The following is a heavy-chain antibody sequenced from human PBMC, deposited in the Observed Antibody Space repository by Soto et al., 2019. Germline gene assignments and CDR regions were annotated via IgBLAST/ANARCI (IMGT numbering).Heavy chain of an antibody. J-gene: IGHJ6*02. CDR2: ISGYNGDT. D-gene: IGHD2-8*01. Sequence: QGQLVQSGGEVKKPGASVKFSCKASGYTFTRYGISWVRQAPGQGLEWMGWISGYNGDTKYAQKFQGRVTMTGDTSTTTAYMEVRRLTSNDSAVYYCANNGQPTYYYYGMDVWGQGTTVTVSS. V-gene: IGHV1-18*01. CDR3: ANNGQPTYYYYGMDV. CDR1: GYTFTRYG.